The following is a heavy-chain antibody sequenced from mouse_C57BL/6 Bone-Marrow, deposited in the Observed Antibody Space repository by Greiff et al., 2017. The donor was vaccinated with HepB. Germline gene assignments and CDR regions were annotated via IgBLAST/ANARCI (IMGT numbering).Heavy chain of an antibody. CDR1: GYTFTSYW. D-gene: IGHD2-12*01. CDR3: ARRALLYDYFDY. V-gene: IGHV1-55*01. CDR2: IYPGSGST. Sequence: QVQLQQPGAELVKPGASVKMSCKASGYTFTSYWITWVKQRPGQGLEWIGDIYPGSGSTNYNGKFKGKATLTADKSSSTAYMQLSSLTSEDSAVYFCARRALLYDYFDYWGQGTTLTVSS. J-gene: IGHJ2*01.